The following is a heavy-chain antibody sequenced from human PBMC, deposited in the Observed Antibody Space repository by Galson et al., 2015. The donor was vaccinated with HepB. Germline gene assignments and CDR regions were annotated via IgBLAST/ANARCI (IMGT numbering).Heavy chain of an antibody. CDR3: ARRGLGRYGSPLFDP. J-gene: IGHJ5*02. Sequence: TLSLTCIVSGSSISSGDYYWSWIRQPPGKGLEWIGYIYDSGTTYYNPSLKSRVTISVDTSKDQFSLNVRSVTAADTAVYYCARRGLGRYGSPLFDPWGQGTLVTVSS. V-gene: IGHV4-30-4*01. D-gene: IGHD6-19*01. CDR2: IYDSGTT. CDR1: GSSISSGDYY.